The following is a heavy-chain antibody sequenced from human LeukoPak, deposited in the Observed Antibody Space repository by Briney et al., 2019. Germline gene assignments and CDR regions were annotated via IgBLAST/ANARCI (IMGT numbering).Heavy chain of an antibody. CDR1: GFTFSTYV. D-gene: IGHD5-18*01. Sequence: PGGSLRLSCAASGFTFSTYVMHWVRQAPGKGLEWVALISYDGSNKYYADSVKGRFTISRDNSKNALYLQMNSLRAEDTAVYYCARAPIKYSYGNRYYFDYWGQGTLVTVSS. CDR2: ISYDGSNK. V-gene: IGHV3-30-3*01. J-gene: IGHJ4*02. CDR3: ARAPIKYSYGNRYYFDY.